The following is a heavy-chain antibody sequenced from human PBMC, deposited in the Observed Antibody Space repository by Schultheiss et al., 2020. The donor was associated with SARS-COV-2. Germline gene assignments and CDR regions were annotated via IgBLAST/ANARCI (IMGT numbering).Heavy chain of an antibody. Sequence: GSLRLSCAASGFTVSSNYMSWVRQAPGKGLEWIGEIDHSGSTYYNPSLKSRVTISVDTPKNQFSLKLSSVTAADTAVYYCSRGAHYHGMAVWGQGTTVTVSS. V-gene: IGHV4-34*01. J-gene: IGHJ6*02. CDR2: IDHSGST. D-gene: IGHD3-10*01. CDR1: GFTVSSNY. CDR3: SRGAHYHGMAV.